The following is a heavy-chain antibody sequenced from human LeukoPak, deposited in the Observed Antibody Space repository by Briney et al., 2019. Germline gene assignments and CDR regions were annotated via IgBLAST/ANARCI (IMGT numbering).Heavy chain of an antibody. V-gene: IGHV4-34*01. J-gene: IGHJ4*02. D-gene: IGHD5-24*01. Sequence: SETLSLTCAVYGGSFSGYYWSWIRQPPGKGLEWIGEINHSGSTNYNPSLKSRVTISVDTSKNQFSLKLSSVTAADTAVYYCARGQFFAPRSRDGYSNYTGTFDYWGQGTLVTVSS. CDR1: GGSFSGYY. CDR3: ARGQFFAPRSRDGYSNYTGTFDY. CDR2: INHSGST.